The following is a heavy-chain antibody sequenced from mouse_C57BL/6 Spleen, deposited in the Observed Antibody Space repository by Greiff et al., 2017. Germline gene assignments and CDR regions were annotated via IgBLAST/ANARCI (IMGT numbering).Heavy chain of an antibody. J-gene: IGHJ2*01. D-gene: IGHD2-1*01. CDR3: ARGRDGNSEYYFDY. Sequence: VQLQQPGAELVRPGSSVRLSCKASGYTFTSYWMDWVKQRPGQGLEWIGNIYPSDSETHYNQKFKDKATLTVDKSSSTAYRQLSSLTSEDSAVYYCARGRDGNSEYYFDYWGQGTTLTVSS. CDR2: IYPSDSET. CDR1: GYTFTSYW. V-gene: IGHV1-61*01.